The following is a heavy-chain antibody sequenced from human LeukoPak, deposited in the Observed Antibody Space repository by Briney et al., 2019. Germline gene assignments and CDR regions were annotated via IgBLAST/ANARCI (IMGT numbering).Heavy chain of an antibody. CDR1: GFTFSSYG. CDR2: ISYDGSNK. D-gene: IGHD2-15*01. CDR3: AKIVAATHDSDYYYYGMDV. J-gene: IGHJ6*02. Sequence: GGSLRLSCAAPGFTFSSYGMHWVRQAPGKGLEWVAVISYDGSNKYYEDSVKGRFTISRDNSKNTLYLQMNSLRAEDTAVYYCAKIVAATHDSDYYYYGMDVWGQGTTVTVSS. V-gene: IGHV3-30*18.